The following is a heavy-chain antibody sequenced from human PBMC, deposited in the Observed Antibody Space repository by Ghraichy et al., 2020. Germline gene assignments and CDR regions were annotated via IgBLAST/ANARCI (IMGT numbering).Heavy chain of an antibody. CDR1: GGSISSYY. V-gene: IGHV4-59*01. Sequence: ETLSLTCTVSGGSISSYYWSWIRQPPGKGLEWIGYIYYSGSTNYNPSLKSRVTISVDTSKNQFSLKLSSVTAADTAVYYCARGGTSVEMATIWDYWGQGTLVTVSS. CDR2: IYYSGST. D-gene: IGHD5-24*01. J-gene: IGHJ4*02. CDR3: ARGGTSVEMATIWDY.